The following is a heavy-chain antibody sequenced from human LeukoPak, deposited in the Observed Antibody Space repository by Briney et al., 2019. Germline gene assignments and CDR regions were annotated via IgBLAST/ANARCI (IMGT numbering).Heavy chain of an antibody. CDR3: ARGSSWFEYYFDY. Sequence: VASVKVSFKASGYTLTGYYMHWVRQAPGQGLEWMGLINPNSGGTYEIGKFQGRVTMTRDTSISTAYVELSSLRSDDTAVYYCARGSSWFEYYFDYWGQGTLVTVSS. V-gene: IGHV1-2*02. CDR1: GYTLTGYY. D-gene: IGHD6-13*01. J-gene: IGHJ4*02. CDR2: INPNSGGT.